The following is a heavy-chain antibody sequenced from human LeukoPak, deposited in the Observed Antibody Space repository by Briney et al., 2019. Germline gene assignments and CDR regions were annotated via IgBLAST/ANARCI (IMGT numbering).Heavy chain of an antibody. CDR1: GFTFNTYA. D-gene: IGHD6-19*01. V-gene: IGHV3-23*01. J-gene: IGHJ4*02. CDR3: AICRSAWYSGLDY. Sequence: PGGSLRLSCAASGFTFNTYAMTWVHQAPGKALEWVSTISASGGSTYYADSVKGRFTISRDNSKNTLYLQMNSLRAEDTAVYYCAICRSAWYSGLDYWGQGTLVTVSA. CDR2: ISASGGST.